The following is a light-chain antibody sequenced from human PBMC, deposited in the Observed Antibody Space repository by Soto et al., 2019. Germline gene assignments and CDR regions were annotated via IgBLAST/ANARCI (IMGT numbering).Light chain of an antibody. J-gene: IGLJ1*01. Sequence: QSVLTQPASVSGSPGQSITISCSGTSNDVGGSNHVSWYQQHPGKAPKLLLYEVAVRPSGVSNRFSGSKSGNTASLTISGLQTEDEADYYCQSYDSTLSARYVFGTGTKLTVL. CDR2: EVA. CDR3: QSYDSTLSARYV. CDR1: SNDVGGSNH. V-gene: IGLV2-14*01.